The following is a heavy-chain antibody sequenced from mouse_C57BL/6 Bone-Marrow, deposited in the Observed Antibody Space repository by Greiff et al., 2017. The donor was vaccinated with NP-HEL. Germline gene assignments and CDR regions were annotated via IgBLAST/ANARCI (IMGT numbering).Heavy chain of an antibody. CDR1: GYTFTDYN. CDR3: ARETAQATYYYAMDY. V-gene: IGHV1-22*01. Sequence: EVKLVESGPELVKPGASVKMSCKASGYTFTDYNMHWVKQSHGKSLEWIGYINPNNGGTSYNQKFKGKATLTVNKSSSTAYMELRSLTSEESAVYYCARETAQATYYYAMDYWGQGTSVTVSS. J-gene: IGHJ4*01. CDR2: INPNNGGT. D-gene: IGHD3-2*02.